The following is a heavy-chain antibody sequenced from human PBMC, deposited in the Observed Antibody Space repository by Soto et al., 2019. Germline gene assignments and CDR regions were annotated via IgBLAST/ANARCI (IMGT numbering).Heavy chain of an antibody. Sequence: EVQLVETGGGLIQPGGSLRLSCAASGFNVSNNYMTWVRQAPGKGLEWVSVFYSGATTYYADSVKGRCTISRDNSKNTLYLQMHSLRAEDTAVYYCARGNGNYNYFGLDVW. CDR2: FYSGATT. CDR3: ARGNGNYNYFGLDV. D-gene: IGHD3-16*01. V-gene: IGHV3-53*02. CDR1: GFNVSNNY. J-gene: IGHJ6*01.